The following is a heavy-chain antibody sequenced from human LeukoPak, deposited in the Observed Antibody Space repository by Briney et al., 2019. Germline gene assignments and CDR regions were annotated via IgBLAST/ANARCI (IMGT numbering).Heavy chain of an antibody. CDR1: GGSISSGGYY. CDR2: IYHSGST. D-gene: IGHD6-13*01. V-gene: IGHV4-30-2*01. CDR3: ARDDRPSNPPSSSWYKSNAFGI. Sequence: PSETLSLTCTVSGGSISSGGYYWSWIRQPPGKGLEWIGYIYHSGSTYYNPSLKSRVTISVDRSKNQFSLKLSSVTAADTAVYYCARDDRPSNPPSSSWYKSNAFGIWGQGTVVTVSS. J-gene: IGHJ3*02.